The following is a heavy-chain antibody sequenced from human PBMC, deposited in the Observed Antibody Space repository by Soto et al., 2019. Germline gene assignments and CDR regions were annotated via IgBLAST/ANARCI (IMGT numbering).Heavy chain of an antibody. J-gene: IGHJ3*02. D-gene: IGHD2-8*01. V-gene: IGHV1-3*01. CDR2: INAGNGNR. Sequence: GASVKVSCKASGYTFTTYAMHWVRQTPGQRLEWMAWINAGNGNRKYSQKFQGRVTITRDTSASTTYMELSSLRSEDTAVYYCAREGCTNGVCYDAAFDIWGQGTMVTVS. CDR1: GYTFTTYA. CDR3: AREGCTNGVCYDAAFDI.